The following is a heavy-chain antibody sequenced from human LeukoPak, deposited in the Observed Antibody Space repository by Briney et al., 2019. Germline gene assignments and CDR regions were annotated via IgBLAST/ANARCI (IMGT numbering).Heavy chain of an antibody. CDR3: AREKLPGIAASGVGGVAFDI. Sequence: GGSLRLSCAASGFTFSSYEMNWVRQAPGKGLEWVSYISSSGSTIYYADYVKGPFTISRDNAKNSLYLQMNSLRAEDTAVYYCAREKLPGIAASGVGGVAFDIWGQGTMVTVSS. V-gene: IGHV3-48*03. CDR1: GFTFSSYE. J-gene: IGHJ3*02. CDR2: ISSSGSTI. D-gene: IGHD6-13*01.